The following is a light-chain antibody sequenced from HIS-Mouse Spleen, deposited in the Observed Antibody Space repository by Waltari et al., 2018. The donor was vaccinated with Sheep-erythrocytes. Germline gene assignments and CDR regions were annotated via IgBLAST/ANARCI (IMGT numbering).Light chain of an antibody. V-gene: IGKV1-33*01. J-gene: IGKJ4*01. Sequence: DIQMTQSPSSLSASVGDRVTITCQASQDISNYLNWYQQKPGKAPKLLIYDASNLETGVPSRFSGSGSWTDFTFTISSLQPEDIATYYCQQYDNLPLTFGGGTK. CDR1: QDISNY. CDR3: QQYDNLPLT. CDR2: DAS.